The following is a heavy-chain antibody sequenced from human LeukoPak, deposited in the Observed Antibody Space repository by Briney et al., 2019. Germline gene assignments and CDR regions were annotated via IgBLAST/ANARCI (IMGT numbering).Heavy chain of an antibody. D-gene: IGHD2-2*01. Sequence: ASVKVSCKASGYTFTSYYMHWVRQAPGQGLEWMGIINPSGGSTSYAQKFQGRVTMTRDTSTSTVYMELSSLRSEDTAVCYCARDLAGHCSSTSCYPGPFDYWGQGTLVTVSS. CDR1: GYTFTSYY. V-gene: IGHV1-46*01. J-gene: IGHJ4*02. CDR2: INPSGGST. CDR3: ARDLAGHCSSTSCYPGPFDY.